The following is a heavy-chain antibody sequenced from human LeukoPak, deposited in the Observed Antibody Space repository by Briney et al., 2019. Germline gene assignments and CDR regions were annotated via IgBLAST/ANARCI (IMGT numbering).Heavy chain of an antibody. CDR3: ARDTGAAKDYYYYGMDV. V-gene: IGHV3-7*03. CDR2: IKQDGSEK. D-gene: IGHD2-15*01. CDR1: GFTFSSYW. Sequence: GGSLRLSCAASGFTFSSYWMSWVRRAPGKGLEWVANIKQDGSEKYYVDSVKGRFTIPRDNAKNSLYLQMNSLRAEDTAVYYCARDTGAAKDYYYYGMDVWGKGTTVTVSS. J-gene: IGHJ6*04.